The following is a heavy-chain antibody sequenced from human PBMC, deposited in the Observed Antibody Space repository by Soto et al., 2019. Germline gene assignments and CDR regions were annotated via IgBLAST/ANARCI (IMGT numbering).Heavy chain of an antibody. V-gene: IGHV1-69*01. CDR3: ARVVPAASSYYYYGMDV. J-gene: IGHJ6*02. CDR1: GGTFSSYA. CDR2: IIPIFGTA. Sequence: QVQLVQSGAEVKKPGSSVKVSCKASGGTFSSYAISWVRQAPGQGLEWMGGIIPIFGTANYAQKFQGRVTITADESTSTAYMELSSLRSEDTAVYYCARVVPAASSYYYYGMDVWGQGTTVTDSS. D-gene: IGHD2-2*01.